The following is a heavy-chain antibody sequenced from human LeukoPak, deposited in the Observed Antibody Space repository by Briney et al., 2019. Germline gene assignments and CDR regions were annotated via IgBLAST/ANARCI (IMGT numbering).Heavy chain of an antibody. Sequence: GASVKVSCKASGYTFTSYHVHWVRQAPGQGLEWMGWINPNSGGTNYAQKFQGRVTMTRDTSISTAYMELSRLRSDDTAVCYCARGGVRGYSGYDILPFDYWGQGTLVTVSS. CDR3: ARGGVRGYSGYDILPFDY. D-gene: IGHD5-12*01. CDR1: GYTFTSYH. J-gene: IGHJ4*02. V-gene: IGHV1-2*02. CDR2: INPNSGGT.